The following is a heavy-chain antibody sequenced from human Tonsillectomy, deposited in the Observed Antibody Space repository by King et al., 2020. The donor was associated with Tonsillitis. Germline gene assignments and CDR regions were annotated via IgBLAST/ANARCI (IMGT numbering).Heavy chain of an antibody. Sequence: VQLVESGGGLVQPGGSLKLSCAASGFTFSGSAMHWVRQASGKGLEWVGRIRSKANSYATAYAASVKGRFTISRDDSKNTAYLQMNSLKTEDTAVYYCTSPGSVYSSSYDYWAREPWSPSPQ. CDR3: TSPGSVYSSSYDY. CDR2: IRSKANSYAT. CDR1: GFTFSGSA. J-gene: IGHJ4*02. V-gene: IGHV3-73*02. D-gene: IGHD6-6*01.